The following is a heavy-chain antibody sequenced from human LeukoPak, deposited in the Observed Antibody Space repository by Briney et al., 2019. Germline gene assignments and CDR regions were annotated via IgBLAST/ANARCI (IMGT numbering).Heavy chain of an antibody. J-gene: IGHJ4*02. D-gene: IGHD3-22*01. CDR2: ISAYNGNT. Sequence: ASVKVSCKASGGTFSSYAISWVRQAPGQGLEWMGWISAYNGNTNYAQKLQGRVSMTTDTSTSTAYMELRSLTSDDTAVYYCARDLSSGYSKFDYWGQGTLVTVSS. V-gene: IGHV1-18*01. CDR1: GGTFSSYA. CDR3: ARDLSSGYSKFDY.